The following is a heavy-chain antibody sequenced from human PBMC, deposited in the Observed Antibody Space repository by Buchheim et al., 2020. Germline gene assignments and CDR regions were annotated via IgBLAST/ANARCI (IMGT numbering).Heavy chain of an antibody. V-gene: IGHV4-34*01. CDR3: ARGFGPHRGMDV. CDR2: INHSGST. J-gene: IGHJ6*02. D-gene: IGHD3/OR15-3a*01. Sequence: QVQLQQWGAGLLKPSETLSLTCAVYGGSFSGYYWSWIRQPPGKGLEWIGEINHSGSTNYNPSLKSRVTISVDTSKNQFSLKLSSVTAADTAAYYCARGFGPHRGMDVWGQGTT. CDR1: GGSFSGYY.